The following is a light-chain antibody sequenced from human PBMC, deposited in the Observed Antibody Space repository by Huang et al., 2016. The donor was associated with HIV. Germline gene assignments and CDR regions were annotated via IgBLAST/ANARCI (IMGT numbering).Light chain of an antibody. CDR3: QQYNSFPWT. CDR2: EAS. Sequence: DIQMTQSSSTLSASVGDRVTIACRASQSISTWLAWYQQKPGRAPNRLIYEASTLESGVPSRFSGCGSGTDFTSTISSLQPDDFATYYCQQYNSFPWTFGQGTKVEV. CDR1: QSISTW. V-gene: IGKV1-5*03. J-gene: IGKJ1*01.